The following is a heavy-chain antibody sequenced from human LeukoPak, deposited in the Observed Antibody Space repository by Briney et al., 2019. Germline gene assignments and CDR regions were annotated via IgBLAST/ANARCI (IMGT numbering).Heavy chain of an antibody. J-gene: IGHJ6*03. D-gene: IGHD2-2*01. CDR2: INPNSGGT. V-gene: IGHV1-2*02. Sequence: GASVKVSCKASGYTFTGYYMHWVRQAPGQGLEWMGWINPNSGGTNYAQKLQGRVTMTTDRSTSTAYMELRSLRSDDTAVYYCARGPIIDIAIVPAADEYYYMDVWGKGTTVTVSS. CDR3: ARGPIIDIAIVPAADEYYYMDV. CDR1: GYTFTGYY.